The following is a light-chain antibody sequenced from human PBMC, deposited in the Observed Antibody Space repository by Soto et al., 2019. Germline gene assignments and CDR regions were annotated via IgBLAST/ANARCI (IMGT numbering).Light chain of an antibody. V-gene: IGLV2-8*01. CDR1: SSDVGGYNY. Sequence: QSALTQPPSASGSPGQSVTISCTGTSSDVGGYNYVSWYQQHPGKASKLMIYEVSKRPSGVPDRFSGSKSGNTASLTVSGLQADDEADYYCSSYAGSYTPYVFGTGTKHTVL. J-gene: IGLJ1*01. CDR2: EVS. CDR3: SSYAGSYTPYV.